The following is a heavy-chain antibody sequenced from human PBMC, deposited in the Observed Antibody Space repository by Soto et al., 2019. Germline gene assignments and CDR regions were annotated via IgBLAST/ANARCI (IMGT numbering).Heavy chain of an antibody. CDR1: GFTFDDYG. J-gene: IGHJ3*02. CDR2: INWNGGST. Sequence: EVQLVESGGGVVRPGGSLRLSCAASGFTFDDYGMSWVRQAPGKGLEWVSGINWNGGSTGYADSVKGRFTISRNNAKNSLYLQMNSLRAEDTALYHGAREVDWNYVSSPFDIWGQGTMVTVSS. V-gene: IGHV3-20*01. D-gene: IGHD1-7*01. CDR3: AREVDWNYVSSPFDI.